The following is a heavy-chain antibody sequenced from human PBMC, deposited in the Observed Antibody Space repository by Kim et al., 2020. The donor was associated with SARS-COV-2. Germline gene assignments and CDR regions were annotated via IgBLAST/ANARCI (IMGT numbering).Heavy chain of an antibody. D-gene: IGHD3-9*01. CDR2: IYPGDSDT. CDR3: ARSVSGGGRYFDWLFPVGWFDP. Sequence: GESLKISCKGSGYSFTSYWIGWVRQMPGKGLEWMGIIYPGDSDTRYSPSFQGQVTISADKSISTAYLQWSSLKASDTAMYYCARSVSGGGRYFDWLFPVGWFDPWGQGTLVTVSS. CDR1: GYSFTSYW. J-gene: IGHJ5*02. V-gene: IGHV5-51*01.